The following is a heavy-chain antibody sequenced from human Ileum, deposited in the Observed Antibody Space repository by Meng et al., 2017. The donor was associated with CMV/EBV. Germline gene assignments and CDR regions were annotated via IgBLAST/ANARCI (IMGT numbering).Heavy chain of an antibody. J-gene: IGHJ4*02. CDR1: GSSLSNSW. CDR2: TNEDGSDK. CDR3: ASTGPLYGLYFCY. D-gene: IGHD2-8*01. Sequence: GESLKISCAASGSSLSNSWMIWVRRAPGKGLEWVAKTNEDGSDKYYVDSVKGRFTIFRDNAKNSVYLQMNSLRAEDTAVCYCASTGPLYGLYFCYWGQGTLVTVSS. V-gene: IGHV3-7*01.